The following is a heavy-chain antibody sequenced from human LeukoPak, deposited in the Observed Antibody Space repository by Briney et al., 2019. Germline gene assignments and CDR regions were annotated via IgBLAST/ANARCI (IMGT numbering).Heavy chain of an antibody. Sequence: GRSLRLSCAASGFTFSSYAMHWVRQAPGKGLEWVAVISYDGSNKYYADSVKGRFTIPRDNSKNTLYMQMNSLKAEDTAVYYCARDSAYSSSWLQYYFDYWGQGTLVTVSS. CDR3: ARDSAYSSSWLQYYFDY. J-gene: IGHJ4*02. D-gene: IGHD6-13*01. V-gene: IGHV3-30*04. CDR1: GFTFSSYA. CDR2: ISYDGSNK.